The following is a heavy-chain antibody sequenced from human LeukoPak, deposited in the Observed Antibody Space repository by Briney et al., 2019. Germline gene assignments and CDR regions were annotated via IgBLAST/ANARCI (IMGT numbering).Heavy chain of an antibody. J-gene: IGHJ3*01. D-gene: IGHD3-10*01. V-gene: IGHV3-15*01. CDR1: GSTFTNAW. Sequence: GGSLRLSCAASGSTFTNAWMSWVRQAPGKGLEWVGRIKSKSDGGTTDYAAPVKGRFTISRDDPKITLYLQMSSLKTEDTAVYYCAHGLWHYDAFDVWGQGTMVTVSS. CDR3: AHGLWHYDAFDV. CDR2: IKSKSDGGTT.